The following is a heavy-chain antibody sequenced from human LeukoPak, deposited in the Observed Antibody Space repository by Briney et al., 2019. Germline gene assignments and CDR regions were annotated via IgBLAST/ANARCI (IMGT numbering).Heavy chain of an antibody. J-gene: IGHJ6*04. CDR3: AELGITMIGGV. Sequence: GGSLRLSCAASGFTFSSYEMNWVRQAPGKGLEWVSYISTSGSTIYYADSVKGRFAISRDNAKNSLYLQMNSLRAEDTAVYYCAELGITMIGGVWGKGTTVTISS. D-gene: IGHD3-10*02. CDR1: GFTFSSYE. V-gene: IGHV3-48*03. CDR2: ISTSGSTI.